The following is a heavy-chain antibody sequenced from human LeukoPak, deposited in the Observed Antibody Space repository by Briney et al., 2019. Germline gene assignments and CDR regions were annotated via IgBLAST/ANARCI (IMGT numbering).Heavy chain of an antibody. V-gene: IGHV3-7*03. CDR1: GFTFSSYW. J-gene: IGHJ4*02. D-gene: IGHD2-21*01. Sequence: PGGSLRLSCAVSGFTFSSYWMSWVRQAPGKGLEWVANIKDDGSAKYYVDSVKGRFTISRDNSKNTLYLQMDSLRGEDTAVYYCAKDFRIGYSAHFDYWGQGALVTVSS. CDR2: IKDDGSAK. CDR3: AKDFRIGYSAHFDY.